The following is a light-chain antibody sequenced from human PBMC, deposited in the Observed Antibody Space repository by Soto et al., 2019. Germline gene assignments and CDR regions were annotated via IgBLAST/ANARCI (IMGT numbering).Light chain of an antibody. J-gene: IGKJ5*01. Sequence: DIQMTQSPSSLSASVGDRVTITCRASQGISNHLAWFQQKPGKAPKSLISAASTLQSGVPSRFSGSGSGTDFTLTISSLQPEDSATYYCQQYNRYPLTFGQGTRLEIK. CDR3: QQYNRYPLT. V-gene: IGKV1-16*01. CDR2: AAS. CDR1: QGISNH.